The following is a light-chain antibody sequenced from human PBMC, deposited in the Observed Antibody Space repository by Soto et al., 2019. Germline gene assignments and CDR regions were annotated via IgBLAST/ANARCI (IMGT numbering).Light chain of an antibody. V-gene: IGKV1-8*01. Sequence: AIRMTQSPSSFSASTGDRVTITYRASQGISSYLAWYQQKPGKAPKLLIYAASTLQSGVPSRFSGSGSGTDFTLTISCLQSEDFATYYCQQYYSYPRTFGPGTKVDIK. CDR1: QGISSY. CDR2: AAS. J-gene: IGKJ3*01. CDR3: QQYYSYPRT.